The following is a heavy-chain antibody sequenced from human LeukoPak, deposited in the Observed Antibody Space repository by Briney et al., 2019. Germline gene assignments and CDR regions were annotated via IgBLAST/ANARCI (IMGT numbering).Heavy chain of an antibody. V-gene: IGHV7-4-1*02. J-gene: IGHJ3*02. D-gene: IGHD6-13*01. Sequence: ASVKVSCKASGYTFTSYAMNWVRQAPGQGLEWMGWINTNTGNPTYAQGLTGRFVFSLDTSVSTAYLQISSLKAEDTAVYYCAREGGSWYGRAFDIWGQGTMVTVSS. CDR3: AREGGSWYGRAFDI. CDR1: GYTFTSYA. CDR2: INTNTGNP.